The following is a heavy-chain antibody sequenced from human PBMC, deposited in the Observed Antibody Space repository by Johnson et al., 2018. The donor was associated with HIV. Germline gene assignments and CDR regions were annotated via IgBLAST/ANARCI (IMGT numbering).Heavy chain of an antibody. J-gene: IGHJ3*02. CDR2: INSDGSST. V-gene: IGHV3-74*02. Sequence: VQLVESGGGVVQPGRSLRLPCAASGFTFSSYWMSWVRQAPGKGLVWVSRINSDGSSTSYADSVKGLFTISRDNAKNTLYLQMNSLRAEDTAVYYCTTGGKYSGRYTGAFDIWGQGTMVTVSS. CDR3: TTGGKYSGRYTGAFDI. CDR1: GFTFSSYW. D-gene: IGHD1-26*01.